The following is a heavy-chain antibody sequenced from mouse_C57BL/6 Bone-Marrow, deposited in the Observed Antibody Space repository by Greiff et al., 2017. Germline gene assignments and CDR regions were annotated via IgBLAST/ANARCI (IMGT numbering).Heavy chain of an antibody. Sequence: QVQLQQPGAELVKPGASVKMSCKASGYTFTNYWITWVKQSPGQSLEWIGDIYPTSGRTNYNEKFKSKAILTVDTSSNTAYMQLSGLTSDDSAVFYGARAGPLGRSFNYWGQGPTLTVSA. V-gene: IGHV1-55*01. J-gene: IGHJ2*01. CDR3: ARAGPLGRSFNY. CDR1: GYTFTNYW. CDR2: IYPTSGRT.